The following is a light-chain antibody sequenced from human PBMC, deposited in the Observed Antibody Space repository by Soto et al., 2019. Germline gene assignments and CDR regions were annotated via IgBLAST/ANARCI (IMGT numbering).Light chain of an antibody. CDR3: QQYNSYS. Sequence: IQLTQSPSTLPASVGDRVTLTCRASQSISNWLAWYQQKPGTAPKLLIYHASILETAVPSRFSGNGSGTEFTLTTSILQPGDLAKYYCQQYNSYSLGQGSRVEIK. CDR1: QSISNW. CDR2: HAS. V-gene: IGKV1-5*01. J-gene: IGKJ1*01.